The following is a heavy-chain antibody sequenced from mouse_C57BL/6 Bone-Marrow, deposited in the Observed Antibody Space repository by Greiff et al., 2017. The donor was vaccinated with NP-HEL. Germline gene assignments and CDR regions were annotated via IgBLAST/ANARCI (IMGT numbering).Heavy chain of an antibody. Sequence: QVQLKESGAELARPGASVKLSCKASGYTFTSYGISWVKQRTGQSLEWIGEIYPRSGNTYYNEKFKGKATLTADKSSSTAYMELRSLTSEDSAVYFCARWGLRRNDWYFDVWGTGTTVTVSS. CDR2: IYPRSGNT. CDR1: GYTFTSYG. V-gene: IGHV1-81*01. D-gene: IGHD2-2*01. CDR3: ARWGLRRNDWYFDV. J-gene: IGHJ1*03.